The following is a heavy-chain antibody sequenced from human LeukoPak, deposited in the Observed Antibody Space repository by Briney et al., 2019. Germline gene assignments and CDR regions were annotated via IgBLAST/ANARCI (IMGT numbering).Heavy chain of an antibody. CDR2: ISSSSSYI. CDR1: GFTFSSYS. D-gene: IGHD6-13*01. V-gene: IGHV3-21*01. J-gene: IGHJ4*02. CDR3: ARSSRPKYSSSWPFDY. Sequence: PGGSLRLSCAASGFTFSSYSMNWVRQAPGKGLEWVSSISSSSSYIYYADSVKGRLTISRDNAKNSLYPQMNSLRAEDTAVYYCARSSRPKYSSSWPFDYWGQGTLVTVSS.